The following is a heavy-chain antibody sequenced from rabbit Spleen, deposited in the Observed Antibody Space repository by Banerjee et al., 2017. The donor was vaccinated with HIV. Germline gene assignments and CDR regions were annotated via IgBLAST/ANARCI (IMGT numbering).Heavy chain of an antibody. D-gene: IGHD4-1*01. CDR3: ARGGGGSVWYYFGL. J-gene: IGHJ4*01. CDR2: IDPVFGIT. Sequence: QEQLEESAGGLVQPGGSLKLSCKASGFTLSSYYMNWVRQAPGKGLEWIGYIDPVFGITCYANWVNGRFTISKTSSTTVSLQMTSLTAADTATYFCARGGGGSVWYYFGLWGPGTLVTVS. V-gene: IGHV1S45*01. CDR1: GFTLSSYYM.